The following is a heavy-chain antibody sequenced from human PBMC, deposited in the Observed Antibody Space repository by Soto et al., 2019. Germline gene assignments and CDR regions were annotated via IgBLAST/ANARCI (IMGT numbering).Heavy chain of an antibody. Sequence: QVQLQESVPGLVKPSETLSLTCTVSGGSIGSYYWSWIRQPAGKGLECVGRIYTSGSPHYIPSHKIRVTLSGDTSKNQCSLKLSSVTAADTAVYYWAGAIWTDSFDPWGQGTLVTVSS. V-gene: IGHV4-4*07. CDR1: GGSIGSYY. CDR2: IYTSGSP. CDR3: AGAIWTDSFDP. D-gene: IGHD3-3*01. J-gene: IGHJ5*02.